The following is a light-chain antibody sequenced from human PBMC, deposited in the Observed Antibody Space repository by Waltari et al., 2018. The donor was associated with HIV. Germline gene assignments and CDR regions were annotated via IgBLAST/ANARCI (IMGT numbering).Light chain of an antibody. CDR2: RDN. V-gene: IGLV1-47*01. Sequence: QSVLTQPPSASGTPGQRVTISCSGSSANIGNTVYWYQQLQGAAPKVVIYRDNQRPSGVPDRFSGSSSGTSASLDVSGLRSEDEATYFCAAWDDTLSGWVFGGGTKLTVL. CDR1: SANIGNT. CDR3: AAWDDTLSGWV. J-gene: IGLJ3*02.